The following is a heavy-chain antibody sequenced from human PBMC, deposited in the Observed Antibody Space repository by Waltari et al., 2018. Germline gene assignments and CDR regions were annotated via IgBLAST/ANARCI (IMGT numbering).Heavy chain of an antibody. V-gene: IGHV3-30*04. CDR1: EFTFSSYA. D-gene: IGHD3-22*01. J-gene: IGHJ6*02. CDR2: ISYNASNI. Sequence: QVQLVESGGGVVQPGRSLRLSCAASEFTFSSYAMHWVRQAPGKGLEGVAVISYNASNIYYVDSVKGRFTISRDNSKKTLFLQMNSLRAEDTAIYYCARDYCDRTNCHGMDVWGQGTAVTVSS. CDR3: ARDYCDRTNCHGMDV.